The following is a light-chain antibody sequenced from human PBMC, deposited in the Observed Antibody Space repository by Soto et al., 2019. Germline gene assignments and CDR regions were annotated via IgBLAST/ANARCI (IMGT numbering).Light chain of an antibody. CDR3: QQYDNHPLT. CDR1: QDISNY. CDR2: DAS. V-gene: IGKV1-33*01. Sequence: DIQMTQSPSSLSASVGDRVTITCQASQDISNYLNGYQQKPGKAPKLLIYDASSLETGDPSRFSGSGSGTDFPCHIIRLQREDISTYYCQQYDNHPLTVRPGTKVHIK. J-gene: IGKJ3*01.